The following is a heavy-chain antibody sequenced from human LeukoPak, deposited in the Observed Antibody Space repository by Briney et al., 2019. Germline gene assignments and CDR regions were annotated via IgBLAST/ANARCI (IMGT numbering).Heavy chain of an antibody. CDR1: GFTFSSYA. CDR2: ISGSGGST. J-gene: IGHJ4*02. Sequence: GGSLRLSCAASGFTFSSYAMSWVRQAPGKGLEWVSAISGSGGSTYYADSLKGRFTISRDNSKNTLYLQMNSLRAEDTAVYYCGRVGDGYNDNYWGQGTLVTVSS. CDR3: GRVGDGYNDNY. V-gene: IGHV3-23*01. D-gene: IGHD5-24*01.